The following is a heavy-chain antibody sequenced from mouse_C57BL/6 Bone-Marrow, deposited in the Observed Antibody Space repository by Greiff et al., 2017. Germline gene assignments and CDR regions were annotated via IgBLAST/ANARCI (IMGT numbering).Heavy chain of an antibody. V-gene: IGHV1-50*01. D-gene: IGHD1-1*01. J-gene: IGHJ2*01. CDR3: AREVMTTVDYFDY. CDR2: IDPSNSYT. Sequence: VQLQQPGAELVKPGASVKLSCKASGYTFTSYWMQWVKQRPGQGLEWIGEIDPSNSYTNYNQKFKGKATLTVATSSSTAYMQLSSLTSEDSAVYYCAREVMTTVDYFDYWGQGTTLTVSS. CDR1: GYTFTSYW.